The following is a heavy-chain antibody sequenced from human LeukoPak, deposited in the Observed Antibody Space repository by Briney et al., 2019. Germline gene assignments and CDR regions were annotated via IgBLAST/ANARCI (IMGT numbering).Heavy chain of an antibody. CDR1: GFTFSNAW. D-gene: IGHD5/OR15-5a*01. J-gene: IGHJ2*01. Sequence: GGSLRLSCAASGFTFSNAWMSWVRQAPGKGLEWVGRIKSKTDGGTTDYAAPVKGRFTISRDNAKNSLYLHMNSLRAEDTAVYYCAREAVSRKNSYWYFDLWGRGTLVTVSS. V-gene: IGHV3-15*01. CDR3: AREAVSRKNSYWYFDL. CDR2: IKSKTDGGTT.